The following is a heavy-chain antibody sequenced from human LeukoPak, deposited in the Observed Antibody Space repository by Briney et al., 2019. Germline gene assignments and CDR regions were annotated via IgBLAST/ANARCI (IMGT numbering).Heavy chain of an antibody. CDR3: ARVMYRRSGDSPFDY. D-gene: IGHD2-21*02. J-gene: IGHJ4*02. V-gene: IGHV3-23*01. Sequence: PGGSLRLSCAASGFTFSSYAMNWVRLPPGKGLEWVSAIVGSGGGTNYADSVKGRFTISRDNSKNTLYLQMNSLRAEDTAVYYCARVMYRRSGDSPFDYWGQGTLVTVSS. CDR2: IVGSGGGT. CDR1: GFTFSSYA.